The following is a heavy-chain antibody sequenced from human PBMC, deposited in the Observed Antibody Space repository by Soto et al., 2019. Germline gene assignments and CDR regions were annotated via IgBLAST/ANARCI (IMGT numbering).Heavy chain of an antibody. CDR2: INPNSGGT. D-gene: IGHD6-6*01. CDR3: ARDGPGIAARSFDM. CDR1: GYTFTGYY. Sequence: ASVKVSCKASGYTFTGYYMHWVRQAPGQGLEWMGWINPNSGGTNYAQKFQGRVTMTRDTSISTAYMELSRLRSDDTAVYYCARDGPGIAARSFDMWGQGAMVTVSS. V-gene: IGHV1-2*02. J-gene: IGHJ3*02.